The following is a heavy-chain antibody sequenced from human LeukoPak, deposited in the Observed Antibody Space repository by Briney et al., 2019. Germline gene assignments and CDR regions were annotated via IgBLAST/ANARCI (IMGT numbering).Heavy chain of an antibody. CDR3: ARGNTLLWFGELPLFDY. Sequence: SETLSLTCTVSGGSISSGDYYWSWIRQPPGKGLEWIGYIYYRGSTYYNPSLKSRVTISVDTSKNQFSLKLSSVTAADTAVYYCARGNTLLWFGELPLFDYWGQGTLVTVSS. CDR1: GGSISSGDYY. J-gene: IGHJ4*02. V-gene: IGHV4-30-4*01. D-gene: IGHD3-10*01. CDR2: IYYRGST.